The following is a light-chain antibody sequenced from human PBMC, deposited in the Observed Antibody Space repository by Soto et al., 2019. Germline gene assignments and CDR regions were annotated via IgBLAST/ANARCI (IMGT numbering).Light chain of an antibody. CDR3: QQYDYWPWT. CDR2: GAS. J-gene: IGKJ1*01. Sequence: EIVMTQSPATLSVSPGERATLSCRASQSVSSNLAWYQQKPGQAPRFLIYGASSRATGIPARFSGSGSGTEFTLTISSLQSEDFAVYYCQQYDYWPWTFGQGTKVEIK. CDR1: QSVSSN. V-gene: IGKV3-15*01.